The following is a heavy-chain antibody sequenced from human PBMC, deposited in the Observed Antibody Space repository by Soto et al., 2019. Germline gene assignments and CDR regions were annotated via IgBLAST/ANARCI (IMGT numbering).Heavy chain of an antibody. V-gene: IGHV3-48*02. CDR3: AKLPLLRVVDNWFAP. Sequence: VGSLTLSCVGSGFTFSTYSMNWVRQAPGKGLEWIAFISSSGSTITYADSAKGRFTISRENAKNSVYLQMNSLRDEDTALYYCAKLPLLRVVDNWFAPWGQGTQVTVSS. D-gene: IGHD2-21*01. J-gene: IGHJ5*02. CDR1: GFTFSTYS. CDR2: ISSSGSTI.